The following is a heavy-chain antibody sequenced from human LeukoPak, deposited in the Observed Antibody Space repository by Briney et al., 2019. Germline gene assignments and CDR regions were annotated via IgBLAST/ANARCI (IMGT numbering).Heavy chain of an antibody. Sequence: SETLSLTCTVSGGSISSSSYYWGWIRQPPGKGLEWIGSIYYSGNIYYNPSLKSRVTVSVDTSKNQFSLKLSSVTAADTAVYYCARLPSSSWLNWFDPWGQGTLVTVSS. V-gene: IGHV4-39*01. CDR1: GGSISSSSYY. D-gene: IGHD6-13*01. CDR2: IYYSGNI. CDR3: ARLPSSSWLNWFDP. J-gene: IGHJ5*02.